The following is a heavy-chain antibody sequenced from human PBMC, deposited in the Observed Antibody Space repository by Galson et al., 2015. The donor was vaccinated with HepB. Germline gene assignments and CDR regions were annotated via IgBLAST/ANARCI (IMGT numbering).Heavy chain of an antibody. V-gene: IGHV3-11*06. CDR3: ARRQQLVYDDY. Sequence: SLRLSCAASGFTFSDYYMSWIRQAPGKGLEWVSYISSSSSYANYADSVKGRFTISRDNAKNSLYLQMNSLRAEDTAVYYCARRQQLVYDDYWGQGTLVTVSS. CDR1: GFTFSDYY. CDR2: ISSSSSYA. J-gene: IGHJ4*02. D-gene: IGHD6-13*01.